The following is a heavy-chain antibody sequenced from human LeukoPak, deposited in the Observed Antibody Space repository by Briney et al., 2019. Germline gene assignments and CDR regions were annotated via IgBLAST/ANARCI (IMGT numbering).Heavy chain of an antibody. CDR2: INPSGGST. V-gene: IGHV1-46*01. CDR3: ARAGTTHQFYYYHGMDV. J-gene: IGHJ6*02. Sequence: ASVKVSCKASGYTFTSYYMHWVRQAPGQGLEWMGIINPSGGSTSYAQKFQGRVTMTRDTSTSTVYMELSSLRSEDTAVYYCARAGTTHQFYYYHGMDVWGQGTTVTVSS. CDR1: GYTFTSYY. D-gene: IGHD1-1*01.